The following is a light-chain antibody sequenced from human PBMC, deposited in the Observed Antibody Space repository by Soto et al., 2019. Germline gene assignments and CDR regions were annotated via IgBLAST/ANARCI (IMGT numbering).Light chain of an antibody. J-gene: IGKJ1*01. CDR1: QNIRGNE. CDR2: RGS. V-gene: IGKV3-20*01. CDR3: QDYGTSAPWT. Sequence: EVVLTQSPGTLSLSPGERATLSCRASQNIRGNELAWYQQKPGQAPRLLIYRGSSRATGIPDRFSGRGSGTDFTLTITRLEPEDFALYYCQDYGTSAPWTFGQGNKVESK.